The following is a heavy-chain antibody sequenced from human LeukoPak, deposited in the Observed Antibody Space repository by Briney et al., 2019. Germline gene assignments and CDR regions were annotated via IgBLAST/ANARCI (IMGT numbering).Heavy chain of an antibody. V-gene: IGHV3-23*01. CDR2: ISGSGGTT. CDR1: GFTFSNYA. D-gene: IGHD1-26*01. J-gene: IGHJ2*01. Sequence: GGSLRLSCVASGFTFSNYAMTWVRQAPGKGLEWVSTISGSGGTTNYADSVKGRFTISRDSSKNTLFLHMNTLRAEDTAIYYCAKDRTVGASYWYFDLWGRGTLVTVSS. CDR3: AKDRTVGASYWYFDL.